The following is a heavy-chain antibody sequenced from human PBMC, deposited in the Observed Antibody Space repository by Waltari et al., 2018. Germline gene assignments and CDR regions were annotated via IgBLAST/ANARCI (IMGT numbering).Heavy chain of an antibody. J-gene: IGHJ4*02. CDR1: GFPFSSCA. CDR2: ISGSGGGT. V-gene: IGHV3-23*01. CDR3: AADLGSGGYYLVHFDY. D-gene: IGHD3-22*01. Sequence: EVQLLESGGGLVQPGGSLRLSCSTSGFPFSSCAMNWVRQAPGKGQQWVSGISGSGGGTFYVDSVKGRFTISRDNSKNTLYLQMNSLRAEDTALYYCAADLGSGGYYLVHFDYWGQGTLVTVSS.